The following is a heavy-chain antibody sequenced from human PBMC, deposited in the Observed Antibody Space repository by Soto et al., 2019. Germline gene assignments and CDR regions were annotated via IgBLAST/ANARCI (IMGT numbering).Heavy chain of an antibody. V-gene: IGHV3-33*01. Sequence: QVQLVESGGGVVQPGRSLRLSCAASGFTFSSYGMHWVRQAPGKGLEWVAVIWYDGSNKYYADSVKGRFTISRDNSKNTLYLQMNSLRAEDTAVYYWARGGVVIDYWGQGTLVTVSS. CDR3: ARGGVVIDY. CDR1: GFTFSSYG. D-gene: IGHD3-3*01. CDR2: IWYDGSNK. J-gene: IGHJ4*02.